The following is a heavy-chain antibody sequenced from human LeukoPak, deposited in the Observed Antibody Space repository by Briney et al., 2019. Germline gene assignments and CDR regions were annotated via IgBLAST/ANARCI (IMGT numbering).Heavy chain of an antibody. J-gene: IGHJ5*02. CDR3: ARDKKHCYGSGSWCWFDP. V-gene: IGHV3-7*01. D-gene: IGHD3-10*01. CDR2: IKQDGSEK. Sequence: GGSLRLSCAASEFTFSTYWMTWVRQAPGKGLEWVADIKQDGSEKYYVDSVKGRFTISRQNAKKSLYLQMNSLRAEDTAVYYCARDKKHCYGSGSWCWFDPWGQGTLVTVSS. CDR1: EFTFSTYW.